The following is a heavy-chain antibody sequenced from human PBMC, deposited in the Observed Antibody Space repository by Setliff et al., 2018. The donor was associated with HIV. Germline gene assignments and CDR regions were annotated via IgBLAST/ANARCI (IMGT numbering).Heavy chain of an antibody. Sequence: SETLSLTCSVSGGSISGHFWSWIRQSPGRGLEWIGYIYGNGNTKYNRFLNSRVTMSVDTSKNQFSLKLNSVTAADTAVYYCARATRTIFGVVYFDYWGQGTLVTVSS. CDR3: ARATRTIFGVVYFDY. V-gene: IGHV4-4*09. CDR2: IYGNGNT. CDR1: GGSISGHF. D-gene: IGHD3-3*01. J-gene: IGHJ4*02.